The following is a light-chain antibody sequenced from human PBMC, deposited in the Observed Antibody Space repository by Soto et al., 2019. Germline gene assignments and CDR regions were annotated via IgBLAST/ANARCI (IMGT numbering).Light chain of an antibody. J-gene: IGLJ2*01. CDR2: NVS. Sequence: QSALTQPASVSGSPGQSITISCTGTGSDVGSDNYVSWYQQHPGKAPKLMIYNVSNRPSGASNRFSGSKSGNTASLTISGLQAEDEADYFCCSYTSSSTVVFGGGTKLTVL. V-gene: IGLV2-14*01. CDR1: GSDVGSDNY. CDR3: CSYTSSSTVV.